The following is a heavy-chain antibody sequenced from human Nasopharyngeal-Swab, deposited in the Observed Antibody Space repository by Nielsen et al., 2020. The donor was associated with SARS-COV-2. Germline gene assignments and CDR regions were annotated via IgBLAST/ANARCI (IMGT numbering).Heavy chain of an antibody. D-gene: IGHD2-15*01. CDR2: INPGGGSA. J-gene: IGHJ5*02. Sequence: WVRQAPGQGLEWMGIINPGGGSARYSQNFQGRVTMTRDTSTSTVYMELCSLRSEDTAVYYCARGGDPREVVAATDCFDPWGQGTLVTVSS. V-gene: IGHV1-46*01. CDR3: ARGGDPREVVAATDCFDP.